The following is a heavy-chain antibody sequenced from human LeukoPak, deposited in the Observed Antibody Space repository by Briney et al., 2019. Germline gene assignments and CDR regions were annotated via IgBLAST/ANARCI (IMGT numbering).Heavy chain of an antibody. CDR3: ASSAVPSVLTRFDY. CDR2: IYTSGST. J-gene: IGHJ4*02. Sequence: SETLSLTCTVSGGSISSYFWTWIRQPAGKGLEWIGRIYTSGSTNYNPSLKSRVTISVDTSKNQFSLKLSSVTAADTAVYYCASSAVPSVLTRFDYWGQGTLVTVSS. D-gene: IGHD4/OR15-4a*01. V-gene: IGHV4-4*07. CDR1: GGSISSYF.